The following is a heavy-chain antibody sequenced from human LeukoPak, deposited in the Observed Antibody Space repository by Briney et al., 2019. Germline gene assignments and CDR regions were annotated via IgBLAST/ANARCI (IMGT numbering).Heavy chain of an antibody. J-gene: IGHJ6*03. CDR1: GFTFSSCA. CDR3: AKDYCSSTSCYFLYYMDV. V-gene: IGHV3-23*01. CDR2: ISGSGGST. Sequence: GGSLRLSCAASGFTFSSCAMSWVRQAPGKGLEWVSTISGSGGSTYYADSVKGRFTISRDNSKNTLYLQMNSLRAEDTAVYYCAKDYCSSTSCYFLYYMDVWGKGTTVTVSS. D-gene: IGHD2-2*01.